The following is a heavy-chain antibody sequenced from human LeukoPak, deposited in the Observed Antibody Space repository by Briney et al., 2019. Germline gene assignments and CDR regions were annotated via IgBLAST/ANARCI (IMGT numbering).Heavy chain of an antibody. CDR2: ISSSSSYI. D-gene: IGHD3-22*01. Sequence: PGGALRLSCAASGFTFSSYSMNWVRPAPGKGREWVSSISSSSSYIYYADSVKGRFTISRDNAKNSLYLQMNSLRAEDTAVYYCGRDGDYYDSSGYDSFDIWGQGTMVTVSS. V-gene: IGHV3-21*01. CDR3: GRDGDYYDSSGYDSFDI. CDR1: GFTFSSYS. J-gene: IGHJ3*02.